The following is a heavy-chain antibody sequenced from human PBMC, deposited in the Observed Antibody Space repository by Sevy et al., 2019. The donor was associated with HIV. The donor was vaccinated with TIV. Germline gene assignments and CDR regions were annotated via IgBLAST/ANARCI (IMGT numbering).Heavy chain of an antibody. CDR1: GGSITSLY. CDR2: IYYNGHS. Sequence: SKTLSLTCTVSGGSITSLYWNWIRQPPGKGLEWIANIYYNGHSNYNPSLKSRVTLSLDTSKNQFSRRLSSVIAADTAMYYCAGENAWGRGYSWGQGTLVTVSS. CDR3: AGENAWGRGYS. V-gene: IGHV4-59*08. J-gene: IGHJ4*02. D-gene: IGHD1-26*01.